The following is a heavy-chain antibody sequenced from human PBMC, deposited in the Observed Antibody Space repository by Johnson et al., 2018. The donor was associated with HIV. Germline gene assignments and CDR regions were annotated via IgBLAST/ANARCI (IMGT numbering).Heavy chain of an antibody. CDR3: AKLVGATHPLDI. CDR2: ISFEGRNK. Sequence: QVLLVESGGGLVQPGGSLRLSCAASGLTFSSYAMHWVRQAPGKGLEWVAVISFEGRNKSYADSVKGRFTISRDNSKNTLYLQMNSLRAEDTALYYCAKLVGATHPLDIWGQGTMVTVSS. J-gene: IGHJ3*02. D-gene: IGHD1-26*01. CDR1: GLTFSSYA. V-gene: IGHV3-30-3*02.